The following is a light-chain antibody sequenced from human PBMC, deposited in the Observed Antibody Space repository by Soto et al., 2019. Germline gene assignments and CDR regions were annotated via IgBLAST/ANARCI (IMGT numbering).Light chain of an antibody. V-gene: IGLV2-14*01. Sequence: QSVLTQPASVSGSPGQSITISCTGTSSDVGGYNYVSWYQHHPGKAPKVMIYEVSNRPSGVSNRFSGSKSGNTASLTISGLKAEDEADYYCSSYTSSSTWVFGGGTKLTVL. CDR2: EVS. CDR3: SSYTSSSTWV. J-gene: IGLJ3*02. CDR1: SSDVGGYNY.